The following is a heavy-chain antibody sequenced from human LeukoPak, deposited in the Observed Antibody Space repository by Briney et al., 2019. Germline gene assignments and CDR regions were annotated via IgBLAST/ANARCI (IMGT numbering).Heavy chain of an antibody. CDR1: GFTFSDYA. J-gene: IGHJ4*02. CDR3: AKGGFGELSYYFDY. V-gene: IGHV3-9*03. CDR2: ISWNSGTI. D-gene: IGHD3-10*01. Sequence: GGSLRLSCAASGFTFSDYAMHWVRQAPGKGLEWLSGISWNSGTIGYADSVKGRFTISRDNAKNSLYLQMNSLTAEDMALYYCAKGGFGELSYYFDYWGQGTLVTVSS.